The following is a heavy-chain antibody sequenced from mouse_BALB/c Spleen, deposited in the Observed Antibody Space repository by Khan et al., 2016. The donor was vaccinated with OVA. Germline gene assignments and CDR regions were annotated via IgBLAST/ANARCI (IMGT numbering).Heavy chain of an antibody. V-gene: IGHV1-77*01. Sequence: VQLQQSGAELARPGTSVKLSCKASGYTFTDYNINWVKQRTGQGLEWLGEIYPGSGNTYYSEKFKGKATLTADKSSSTAYMQLSSLTSEDSAVYFCAREWGAWFHYWGQGTLVTVSA. CDR2: IYPGSGNT. CDR1: GYTFTDYN. J-gene: IGHJ3*01. CDR3: AREWGAWFHY.